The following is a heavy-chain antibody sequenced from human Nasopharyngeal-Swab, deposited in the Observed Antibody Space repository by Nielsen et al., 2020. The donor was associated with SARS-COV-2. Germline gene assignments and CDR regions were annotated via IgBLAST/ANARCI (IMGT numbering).Heavy chain of an antibody. CDR2: LNPNTGVA. Sequence: ASVKVSCKTSGYTFSDYFLHWVREAPGQGLEWMGRLNPNTGVANYAQKFQGRATMTRDTSLSTGYMELSSLRSDDTAVYYCARKKQLVRPFDYWGQGTLVTVSS. V-gene: IGHV1-2*06. D-gene: IGHD6-13*01. J-gene: IGHJ4*02. CDR1: GYTFSDYF. CDR3: ARKKQLVRPFDY.